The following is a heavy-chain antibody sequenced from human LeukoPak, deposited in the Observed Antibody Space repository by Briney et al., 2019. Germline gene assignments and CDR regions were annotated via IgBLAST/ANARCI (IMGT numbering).Heavy chain of an antibody. CDR1: GFTFSSYW. CDR2: INSDGSDT. D-gene: IGHD1-26*01. Sequence: GGSLRFSCAASGFTFSSYWIHWVRQAPGKGLGWGSRINSDGSDTNYVDSVKGRFTISRDNAKNTVYLQMNSLRAEDTAVYYCPRGGNYLLDAFDIWGLGTMVTVSS. J-gene: IGHJ3*02. V-gene: IGHV3-74*01. CDR3: PRGGNYLLDAFDI.